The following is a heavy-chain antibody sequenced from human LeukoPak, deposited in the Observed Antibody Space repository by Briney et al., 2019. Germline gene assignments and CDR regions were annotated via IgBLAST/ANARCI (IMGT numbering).Heavy chain of an antibody. CDR2: ISSSSSYI. J-gene: IGHJ2*01. V-gene: IGHV3-21*01. D-gene: IGHD1-26*01. CDR3: ARDHLGKVGATWYFDL. Sequence: GGSLRLSCAASGFTFSSYAMNWVRQAPGKGLEWVSSISSSSSYIYYADSVKGRFTISRDNAKNSLYLQMNSLRAEDTAVYYCARDHLGKVGATWYFDLWGRDTLVTVSS. CDR1: GFTFSSYA.